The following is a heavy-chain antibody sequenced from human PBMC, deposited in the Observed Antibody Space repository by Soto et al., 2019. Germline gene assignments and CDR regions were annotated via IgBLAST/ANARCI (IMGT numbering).Heavy chain of an antibody. D-gene: IGHD2-2*01. Sequence: QVQLQQWGAGLLKPSETLSLTCAVYGGSFSGYYWSWIRQSPGKGLEWIGESNHVGNTNYNPSLKTRVTMSVDPSKNQFSLRLSSVTAADTAVYYCARVLIAGGTTDWGQGTLVIVSS. CDR1: GGSFSGYY. V-gene: IGHV4-34*01. CDR2: SNHVGNT. J-gene: IGHJ4*02. CDR3: ARVLIAGGTTD.